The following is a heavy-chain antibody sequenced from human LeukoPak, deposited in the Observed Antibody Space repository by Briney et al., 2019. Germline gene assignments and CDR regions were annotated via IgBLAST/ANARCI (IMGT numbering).Heavy chain of an antibody. CDR2: MNPNSGNT. J-gene: IGHJ6*02. D-gene: IGHD3-10*01. Sequence: ASVKVSCKASGYTFTSYDINWVRQATGQGLEWMGWMNPNSGNTGYAQKFQGRVTMTRNTSISTAYMELSSLRSEDTAVYYCARGSPSDYGSGSVLLDYYYYYGMDVWGQGTTVTVSS. V-gene: IGHV1-8*01. CDR3: ARGSPSDYGSGSVLLDYYYYYGMDV. CDR1: GYTFTSYD.